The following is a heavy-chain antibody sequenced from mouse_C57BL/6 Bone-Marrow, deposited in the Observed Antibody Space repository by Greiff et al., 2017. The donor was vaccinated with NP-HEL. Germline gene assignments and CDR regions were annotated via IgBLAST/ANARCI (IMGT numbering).Heavy chain of an antibody. D-gene: IGHD1-1*01. CDR2: IYPRSGNT. V-gene: IGHV1-81*01. CDR3: ASHYYGSSYWYFDV. CDR1: GYTFTSYG. J-gene: IGHJ1*03. Sequence: QVQLQQSGAELARPGASVKLSCKASGYTFTSYGLSWVKQRTGQGLEWIGEIYPRSGNTYYPEKFKGKATLTADKSSSTAYMELRSLTSEDSAVYFCASHYYGSSYWYFDVWGTGTTVTVSS.